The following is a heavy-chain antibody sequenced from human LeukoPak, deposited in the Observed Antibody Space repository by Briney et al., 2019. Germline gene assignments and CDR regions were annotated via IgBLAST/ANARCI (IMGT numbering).Heavy chain of an antibody. J-gene: IGHJ4*02. CDR2: ISYDGINE. D-gene: IGHD2-15*01. V-gene: IGHV3-33*05. CDR1: GFTFSSYG. Sequence: GGSLRLSCAASGFTFSSYGMHWVRQAPGKGLKSVALISYDGINEYYADSVKGRFTISRDNAKNSLYLQMNSLRAEDTGVYYCARDKYCSDDNCDGGSKFDYWGQGTLVTVSS. CDR3: ARDKYCSDDNCDGGSKFDY.